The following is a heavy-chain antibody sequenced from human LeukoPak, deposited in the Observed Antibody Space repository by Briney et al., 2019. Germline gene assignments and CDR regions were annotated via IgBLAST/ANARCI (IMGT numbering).Heavy chain of an antibody. J-gene: IGHJ3*02. D-gene: IGHD1-26*01. CDR1: GFTFSNYA. Sequence: QTGGSLRLSCAASGFTFSNYAMSWVRQAPGKGLEWVSSISGSGGSTYHADSVKGRFTISRDNSKNTVFLQMNSLRAEDTAVYYCAKGLILGAFDIWGQGTVVTVSS. V-gene: IGHV3-23*01. CDR2: ISGSGGST. CDR3: AKGLILGAFDI.